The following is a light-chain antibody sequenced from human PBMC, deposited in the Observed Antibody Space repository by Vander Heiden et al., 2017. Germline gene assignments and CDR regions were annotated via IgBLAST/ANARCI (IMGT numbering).Light chain of an antibody. J-gene: IGLJ2*01. CDR3: CSYAASTTFVL. CDR2: EAS. Sequence: QSALTQPASVSGSPGQSITISCSGTSSDVGTYNLVSWYQQHPGKAPKLMIYEASKRPSGVSNRFSGSKSGNTASLTISRLQAEDEADYYCCSYAASTTFVLFGGGTKLTVL. CDR1: SSDVGTYNL. V-gene: IGLV2-23*01.